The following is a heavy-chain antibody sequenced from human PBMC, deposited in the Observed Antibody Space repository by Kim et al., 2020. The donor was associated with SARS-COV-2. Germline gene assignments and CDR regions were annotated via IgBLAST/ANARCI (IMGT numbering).Heavy chain of an antibody. CDR1: GFTFSSYA. V-gene: IGHV3-30-3*01. D-gene: IGHD3-3*01. Sequence: GGSLRLSCAASGFTFSSYAMHWVRQAPGKGLEWVAVISYDGSNKYYADSVKGRFTISRDNSKNTLYLQMNSLRAEDTAVYYCARDFGTTYYDFWSGYFDAFDIWGQGTMVTVSS. CDR2: ISYDGSNK. CDR3: ARDFGTTYYDFWSGYFDAFDI. J-gene: IGHJ3*02.